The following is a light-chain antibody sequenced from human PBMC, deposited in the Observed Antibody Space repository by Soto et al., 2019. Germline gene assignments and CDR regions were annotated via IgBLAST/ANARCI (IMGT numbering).Light chain of an antibody. CDR1: SSNIGSNY. Sequence: QSAMTQPPSASGTPGQRVTISCSGSSSNIGSNYVYWYQQLPGTAPKLLIYGNNQRPSGVPDRFSGSKSGTSASLAISGLRSEDEADYYCAAWDDSLSGWVFGGGTQLTVL. CDR3: AAWDDSLSGWV. CDR2: GNN. V-gene: IGLV1-47*01. J-gene: IGLJ7*01.